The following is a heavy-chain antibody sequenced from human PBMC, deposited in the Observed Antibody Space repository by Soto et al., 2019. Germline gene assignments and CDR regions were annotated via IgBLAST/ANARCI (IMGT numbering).Heavy chain of an antibody. CDR1: GGSFSGYY. D-gene: IGHD2-21*01. CDR3: ARVWHIVADWFDP. CDR2: INHGGST. J-gene: IGHJ5*02. Sequence: PSETLSLTCAVYGGSFSGYYWSWIRQPPGKGLEWIGEINHGGSTNYNPSLKSRVTISVDTSKNQFSLKLSSVTAADTAVYYCARVWHIVADWFDPWGQGTLVTVSS. V-gene: IGHV4-34*01.